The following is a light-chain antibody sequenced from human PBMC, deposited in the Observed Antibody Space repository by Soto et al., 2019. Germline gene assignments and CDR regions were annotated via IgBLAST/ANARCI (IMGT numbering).Light chain of an antibody. CDR2: GAS. Sequence: IVLTQSPGTLSLSPGERATLSCRASQRISSTYLAWYHQKPGQAPRLLIYGASIRATGIPDRFNGSGSGTDFTLTINRLEPEDFAVYYCQQYGRSHTFGGGTKVEIK. CDR3: QQYGRSHT. J-gene: IGKJ4*01. V-gene: IGKV3-20*01. CDR1: QRISSTY.